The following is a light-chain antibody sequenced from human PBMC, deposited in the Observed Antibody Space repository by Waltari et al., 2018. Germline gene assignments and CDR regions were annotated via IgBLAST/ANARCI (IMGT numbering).Light chain of an antibody. J-gene: IGKJ5*01. CDR2: GAS. V-gene: IGKV3-15*01. CDR3: QQYNTGPSVT. Sequence: EMVMTQSPASLSVSPGETATLSCRASQSVNTDLAWYQQKPGQAPRLFIYGASTRTTDVPARFSGSGSGTEVTLTISSLQSEDFAVYYCQQYNTGPSVTFGQGTRLQIK. CDR1: QSVNTD.